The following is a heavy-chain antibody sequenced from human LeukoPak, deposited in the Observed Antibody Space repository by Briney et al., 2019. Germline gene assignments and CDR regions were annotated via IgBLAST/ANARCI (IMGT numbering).Heavy chain of an antibody. CDR1: GFTFSSYA. J-gene: IGHJ4*02. D-gene: IGHD3-22*01. Sequence: GGSLRLSCAASGFTFSSYAMHWVRQAPGKGLEWVAVISYDGSNKYYADSVKGRFTISRDNSKNTLYLQMNSLRAEDTAVYYCARGTPYDSITDYWGQGTLDTVSS. V-gene: IGHV3-30-3*01. CDR3: ARGTPYDSITDY. CDR2: ISYDGSNK.